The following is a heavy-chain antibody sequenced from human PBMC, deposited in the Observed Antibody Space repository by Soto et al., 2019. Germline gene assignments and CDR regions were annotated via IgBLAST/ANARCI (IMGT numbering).Heavy chain of an antibody. Sequence: VKVSCKASGYTFTSYAMHWVRQAPGQRLEWMGWINAGNGNTKYSQTLQGRVSMSTDTSTNTAYMELRSLRSDDTAMYYCARGGYYDSSGSRNYHYYGMNVWGQGTTVTVSS. J-gene: IGHJ6*02. CDR2: INAGNGNT. CDR3: ARGGYYDSSGSRNYHYYGMNV. D-gene: IGHD3-22*01. CDR1: GYTFTSYA. V-gene: IGHV1-3*01.